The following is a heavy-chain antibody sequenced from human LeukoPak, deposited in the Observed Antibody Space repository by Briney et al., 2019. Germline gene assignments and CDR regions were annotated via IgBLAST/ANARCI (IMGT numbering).Heavy chain of an antibody. D-gene: IGHD2-2*01. CDR2: ISGSGGST. J-gene: IGHJ3*02. V-gene: IGHV3-23*01. Sequence: GGSLRLSCAASGFTFSSYAMSWVRQAPGKGLEWVSAISGSGGSTYYADSVKGRFTISRDNSKNTLYLQMNSLRAEDTAVYYCARGGDVVVPAAISGGAFDIWGQGTMVTVSS. CDR3: ARGGDVVVPAAISGGAFDI. CDR1: GFTFSSYA.